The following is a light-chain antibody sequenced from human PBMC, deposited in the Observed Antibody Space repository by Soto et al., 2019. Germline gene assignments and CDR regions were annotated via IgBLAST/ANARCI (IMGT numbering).Light chain of an antibody. Sequence: AIQMTQSPSSLSASVGDRVTITCRASQGIRNDLDWFQQKPGKAPKLLIYAASNLQSGVPARFSVSGSGTDFTITISSLQPEYFATYYFLQKYCYPFTLDPGTNV. J-gene: IGKJ3*01. V-gene: IGKV1-6*01. CDR3: LQKYCYPFT. CDR2: AAS. CDR1: QGIRND.